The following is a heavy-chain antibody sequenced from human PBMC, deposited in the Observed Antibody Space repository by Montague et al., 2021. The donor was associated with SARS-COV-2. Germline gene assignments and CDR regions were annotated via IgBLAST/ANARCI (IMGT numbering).Heavy chain of an antibody. CDR2: INHSGST. V-gene: IGHV4-34*01. CDR1: GGSFSGYY. D-gene: IGHD6-13*01. J-gene: IGHJ4*02. Sequence: SETLSLTCAVYGGSFSGYYWSWIRQPPGKGLEWIGEINHSGSTNYNPSLKSRVTISVDTSKNQFSLKLSSVTAADTAVYYCARDRYSSSWYGQNYYFDYWGQGTLVTVSS. CDR3: ARDRYSSSWYGQNYYFDY.